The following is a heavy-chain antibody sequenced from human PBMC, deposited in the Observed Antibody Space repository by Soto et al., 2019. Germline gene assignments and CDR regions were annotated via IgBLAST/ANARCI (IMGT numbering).Heavy chain of an antibody. CDR1: GGSFSNYY. CDR2: INHSGST. D-gene: IGHD5-12*01. V-gene: IGHV4-34*01. Sequence: PSETLSLTCAVYGGSFSNYYWSWIRQPPGKGLEWIGEINHSGSTNHNATLKSRVTISVDTSKNQFSLKLSSVTAADTSVYYCGRGRGGGVEMATKTYHYYYGMDVWGQGTTVTVSS. CDR3: GRGRGGGVEMATKTYHYYYGMDV. J-gene: IGHJ6*02.